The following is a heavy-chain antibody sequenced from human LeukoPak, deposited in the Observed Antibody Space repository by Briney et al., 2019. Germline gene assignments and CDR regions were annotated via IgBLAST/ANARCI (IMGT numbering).Heavy chain of an antibody. Sequence: GGSLRLSCAASGFTFSSYGMHWVRQAPGKGLEWVAVIWYDGSNKYYADSVKGRVTISRDNSKNTLYLQMNSLRAEDTAVYYCARGSPYYDILTSYTFDYWGQGTLVTVSS. J-gene: IGHJ4*02. CDR2: IWYDGSNK. CDR1: GFTFSSYG. D-gene: IGHD3-9*01. V-gene: IGHV3-33*01. CDR3: ARGSPYYDILTSYTFDY.